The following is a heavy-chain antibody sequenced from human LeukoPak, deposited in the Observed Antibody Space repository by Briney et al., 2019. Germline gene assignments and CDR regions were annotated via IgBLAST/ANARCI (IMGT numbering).Heavy chain of an antibody. V-gene: IGHV5-51*01. CDR2: IYPDDSDT. CDR1: GYSFTSFW. Sequence: GESLKISCKVSGYSFTSFWIGWVRQMPGKGLEWMGIIYPDDSDTKYSPSFQGQVAISADTSISTAYLQWSSLKASDTAMYYCARLTLFPGSHLGTWGQGTLVTVSS. D-gene: IGHD1-26*01. J-gene: IGHJ4*02. CDR3: ARLTLFPGSHLGT.